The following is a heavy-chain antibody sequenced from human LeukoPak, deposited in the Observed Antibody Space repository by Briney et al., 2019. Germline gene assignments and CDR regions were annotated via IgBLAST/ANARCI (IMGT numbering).Heavy chain of an antibody. J-gene: IGHJ5*02. V-gene: IGHV3-43D*03. Sequence: GGSLRLSCAASGFTFDDYAMHWVRQAPGKGLEWVSLISWDGGSTYYADSVKGRFTISRDNSKNSLYLQMNSLRAEDTALYYCAKDGAGDSSSSAPQSDPWGQGTLVTVSS. D-gene: IGHD6-6*01. CDR1: GFTFDDYA. CDR2: ISWDGGST. CDR3: AKDGAGDSSSSAPQSDP.